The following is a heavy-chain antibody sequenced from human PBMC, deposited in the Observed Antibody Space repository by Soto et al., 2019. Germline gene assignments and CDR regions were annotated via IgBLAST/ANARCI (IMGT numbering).Heavy chain of an antibody. V-gene: IGHV3-23*01. CDR2: ITGGGDIT. D-gene: IGHD2-15*01. Sequence: EVQLLESGGGLVQPGGSLRLSCAAADSTFDSHAMSWVRRAPGKGLEWVSSITGGGDITYYADSVKGRFTISRDNFMNTLYLQMHSLRGEDTAVYYCARASCGDTCYYRIDYWGQGTLVTVSS. CDR1: DSTFDSHA. J-gene: IGHJ4*02. CDR3: ARASCGDTCYYRIDY.